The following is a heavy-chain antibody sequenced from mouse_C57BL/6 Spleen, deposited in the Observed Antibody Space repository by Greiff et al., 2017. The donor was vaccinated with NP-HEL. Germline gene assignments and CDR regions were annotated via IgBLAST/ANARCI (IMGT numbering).Heavy chain of an antibody. V-gene: IGHV1-15*01. D-gene: IGHD2-2*01. Sequence: QVQLQQSGAELVRPGASVTLSCKASGYTFTDYEMHWVKQTPVHGLEWIGAIDPETGGTAYNQKFKGKAILTADKSSSTAYMELRSLTSEDSAVYYCTRWLKGYFDYWGQGTTLTVSS. CDR3: TRWLKGYFDY. CDR2: IDPETGGT. J-gene: IGHJ2*01. CDR1: GYTFTDYE.